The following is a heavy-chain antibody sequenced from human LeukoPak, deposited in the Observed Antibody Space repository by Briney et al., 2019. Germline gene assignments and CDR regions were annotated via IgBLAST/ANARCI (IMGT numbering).Heavy chain of an antibody. Sequence: ASVKVSCKASGYTFTSYYMHWVRQAPGQGLEWMGIINPSGGSTSYAQKFQGRVTMTRDTSTSTVYMELSSLRSEDTAVYCCARSITMVRGAHGTHFDYWGQGTLVTVSS. D-gene: IGHD3-10*01. CDR1: GYTFTSYY. CDR2: INPSGGST. J-gene: IGHJ4*02. CDR3: ARSITMVRGAHGTHFDY. V-gene: IGHV1-46*01.